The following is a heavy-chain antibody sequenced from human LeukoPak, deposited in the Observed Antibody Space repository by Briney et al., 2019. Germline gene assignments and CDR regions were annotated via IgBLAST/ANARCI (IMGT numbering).Heavy chain of an antibody. CDR1: GGSISSSSYY. J-gene: IGHJ5*02. V-gene: IGHV4-39*01. Sequence: PSETLSLTCTVSGGSISSSSYYWGWIRQSPGKGLEWIGSIYYSGSTYYNPSLKSRVTISVDTSKNQFSLKLSSVTAADTAVYYCARRGCSSTSCYSYWFDPWGQGTLVTVSS. CDR3: ARRGCSSTSCYSYWFDP. CDR2: IYYSGST. D-gene: IGHD2-2*01.